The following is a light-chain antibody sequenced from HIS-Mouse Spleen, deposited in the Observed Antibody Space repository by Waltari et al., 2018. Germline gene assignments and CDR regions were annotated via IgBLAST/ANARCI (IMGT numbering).Light chain of an antibody. Sequence: QSALTQPPSASGSPGQSVTISCTGTSSDVGGYNYVSWYQQHPGKAPKRMIYEVSKRPSGVPDRFSGSKSGNTASLTVSGLQAEDEADYYCSSYAGSNNYVCGTGTKVTVL. CDR2: EVS. J-gene: IGLJ1*01. CDR3: SSYAGSNNYV. V-gene: IGLV2-8*01. CDR1: SSDVGGYNY.